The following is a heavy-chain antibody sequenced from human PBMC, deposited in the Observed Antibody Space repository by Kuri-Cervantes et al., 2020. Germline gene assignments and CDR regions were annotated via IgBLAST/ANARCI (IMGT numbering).Heavy chain of an antibody. J-gene: IGHJ6*02. Sequence: SLKISCAASGFTFDDYAMHWVRQAPGKGLEWVSGISWNSGSIGYADSVKGRVTISRDNAKNSLYLQMNSLRAEDTAVYYCARNLNYHGSSDAYYYSYGMDVWGQGTTVTVSS. CDR3: ARNLNYHGSSDAYYYSYGMDV. CDR1: GFTFDDYA. CDR2: ISWNSGSI. D-gene: IGHD3-22*01. V-gene: IGHV3-9*01.